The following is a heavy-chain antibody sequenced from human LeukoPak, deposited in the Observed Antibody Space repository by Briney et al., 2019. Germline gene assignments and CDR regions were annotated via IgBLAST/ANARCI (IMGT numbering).Heavy chain of an antibody. J-gene: IGHJ4*02. CDR1: GFTFSSYW. Sequence: GGSLRLSCAASGFTFSSYWMSWVRQAPGKGLGWVANIKQDGSEKYYVDSVKGRFTISRDNAKNSLYLQMNSLRAEDTAVYYCAREGGYDYVWGSSDYWGQGTLVTVSS. CDR2: IKQDGSEK. V-gene: IGHV3-7*01. CDR3: AREGGYDYVWGSSDY. D-gene: IGHD3-16*01.